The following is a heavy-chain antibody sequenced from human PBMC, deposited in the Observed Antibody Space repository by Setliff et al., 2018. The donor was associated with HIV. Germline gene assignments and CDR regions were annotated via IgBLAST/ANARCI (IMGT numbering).Heavy chain of an antibody. J-gene: IGHJ3*02. CDR3: ARDRTLTITRSTRRAFDI. CDR2: IFRSGST. V-gene: IGHV4-31*03. CDR1: GGSISSGAYY. Sequence: SETLSLTCTVSGGSISSGAYYWTWIRQHPEKGLEWIGRIFRSGSTYYNPSLSDRLSISVDTSQNQFSLTLTSVTAADTAIYFCARDRTLTITRSTRRAFDIWGQGTMVTVSS. D-gene: IGHD2-2*01.